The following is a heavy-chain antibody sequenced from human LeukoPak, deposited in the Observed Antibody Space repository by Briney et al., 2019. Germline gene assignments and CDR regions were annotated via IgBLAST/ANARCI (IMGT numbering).Heavy chain of an antibody. CDR1: GYSMSIGFY. Sequence: SETLSLTCTASGYSMSIGFYWAWIRQPPGKGLEWIGSIHQSGSTYYRSSLKSRVTISVDTSKNHFSLKLRSVTAADTAVYFCARDPRFSPFDNWGQGTLVTVSS. CDR2: IHQSGST. V-gene: IGHV4-38-2*02. J-gene: IGHJ4*02. CDR3: ARDPRFSPFDN.